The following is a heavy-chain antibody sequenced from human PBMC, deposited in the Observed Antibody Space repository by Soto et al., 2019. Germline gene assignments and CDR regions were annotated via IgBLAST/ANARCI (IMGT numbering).Heavy chain of an antibody. J-gene: IGHJ4*02. Sequence: SETLTLTCAVYGGAFSGYYWTWIRQPPGTGLEWIGEINHSGSTNYNPSLKSRFTISLDTSKDQFSLNLTSVTAAYSAVYYCARDKITGLFDYWGQGTLVTYSA. V-gene: IGHV4-34*01. CDR3: ARDKITGLFDY. CDR2: INHSGST. CDR1: GGAFSGYY. D-gene: IGHD2-8*02.